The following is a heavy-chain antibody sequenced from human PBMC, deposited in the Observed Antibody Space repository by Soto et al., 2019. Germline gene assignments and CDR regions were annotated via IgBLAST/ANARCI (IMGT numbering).Heavy chain of an antibody. J-gene: IGHJ4*02. CDR2: MNPNSGNT. CDR1: GYTFTTYN. CDR3: VRYGVEATY. Sequence: VASVKVSCKASGYTFTTYNINWVRQATGQGLEWMGWMNPNSGNTGYAQKFQDRITLTRDTSITTAYMELSSLRSDDTAVYFCVRYGVEATYWGQGTLVTVSS. V-gene: IGHV1-8*01. D-gene: IGHD2-21*02.